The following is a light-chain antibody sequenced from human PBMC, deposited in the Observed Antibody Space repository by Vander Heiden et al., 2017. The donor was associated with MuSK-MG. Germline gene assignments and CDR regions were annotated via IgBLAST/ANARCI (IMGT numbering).Light chain of an antibody. CDR2: EEN. Sequence: NFMLTQPHSVSESPGRTVIISCTCNRGSIANNYVQWFQQRPGSAPTTVIYEENKRPSGVPDRFSGSIDTSSNSASLTISGLQTEDEADYYCQSYDVNNHVVFGGGTKLTVL. V-gene: IGLV6-57*02. CDR3: QSYDVNNHVV. J-gene: IGLJ2*01. CDR1: RGSIANNY.